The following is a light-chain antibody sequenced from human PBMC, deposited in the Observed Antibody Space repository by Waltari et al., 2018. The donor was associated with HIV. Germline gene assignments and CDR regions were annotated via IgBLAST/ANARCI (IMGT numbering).Light chain of an antibody. Sequence: EIVLTQSPATLSLSPGERATLSCRTSQSVSSYLAWYQQKPGQAPRLLIYDASNRATGIPARFRGSGSGTDLTLTISSLEPEDFAVYYCQQRSNWPPITFGQGTRLEIK. J-gene: IGKJ5*01. CDR2: DAS. CDR3: QQRSNWPPIT. CDR1: QSVSSY. V-gene: IGKV3-11*01.